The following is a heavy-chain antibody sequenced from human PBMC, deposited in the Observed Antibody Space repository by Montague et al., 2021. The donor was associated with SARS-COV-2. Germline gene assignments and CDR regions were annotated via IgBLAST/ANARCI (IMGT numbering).Heavy chain of an antibody. CDR2: IHSSGHN. CDR3: ARHDNSGTYAFDV. V-gene: IGHV4-4*07. J-gene: IGHJ6*02. Sequence: SETLSLTCDVSAVSIINYHWSWIRQPAGKGLEFIGCIHSSGHNNYKPSLQSRVTMSVDTSKNQVSLKLTSLTAADTAVYYCARHDNSGTYAFDVWGQGTTVTVSS. D-gene: IGHD3-10*01. CDR1: AVSIINYH.